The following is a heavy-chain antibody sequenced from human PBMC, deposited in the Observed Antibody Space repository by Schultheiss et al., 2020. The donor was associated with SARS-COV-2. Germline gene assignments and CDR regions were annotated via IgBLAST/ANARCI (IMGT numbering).Heavy chain of an antibody. CDR1: GGSISSYY. Sequence: SQTLSLTCTVSGGSISSYYWSWIRQPPGKGLEWIGYIYYSGSTNYNPSLKSRVTILVDTSKNQFSLKLSSVTAADTAVYYCASSLRYFDWPIDYWGQGTLVTVSS. CDR3: ASSLRYFDWPIDY. D-gene: IGHD3-9*01. CDR2: IYYSGST. V-gene: IGHV4-59*01. J-gene: IGHJ4*02.